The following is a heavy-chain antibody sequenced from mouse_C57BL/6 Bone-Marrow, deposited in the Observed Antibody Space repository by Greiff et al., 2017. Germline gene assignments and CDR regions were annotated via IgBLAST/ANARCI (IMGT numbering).Heavy chain of an antibody. CDR1: GFTFSSYA. V-gene: IGHV5-4*01. Sequence: EVQLVESGGGLVKPGGSLKLSCAASGFTFSSYAMSWVRQTPEKRLEWVATISDGGSYTYYPDNVKGRFTISRDNAKNNLYLQMSQLKSEDTAMYYCARDGYYAMDYWGQGTSVTVSS. J-gene: IGHJ4*01. CDR2: ISDGGSYT. CDR3: ARDGYYAMDY.